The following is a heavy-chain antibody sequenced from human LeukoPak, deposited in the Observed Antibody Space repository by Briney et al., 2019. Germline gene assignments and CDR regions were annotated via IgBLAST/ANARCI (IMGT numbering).Heavy chain of an antibody. Sequence: ASVKVSCKASGGTFSSYAISWVRQAPGQGLEWMGGIIPIFGTANYAQKFQGRVTIPADESTSTAYMELSSLRSEDTAVYYCARDRHGYRRFDYWGQGTLVTVSS. V-gene: IGHV1-69*13. J-gene: IGHJ4*02. CDR1: GGTFSSYA. D-gene: IGHD5-24*01. CDR2: IIPIFGTA. CDR3: ARDRHGYRRFDY.